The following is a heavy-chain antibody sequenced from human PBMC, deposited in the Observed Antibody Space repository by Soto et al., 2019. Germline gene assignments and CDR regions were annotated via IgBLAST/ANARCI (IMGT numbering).Heavy chain of an antibody. V-gene: IGHV4-34*01. CDR1: GGSFSGYY. CDR3: AREGVIVVVPAAISYNWFDP. Sequence: PSETLSLTCAVYGGSFSGYYWSWIRQPPGKGLEWIGEINHSGSTNYNPSLKSRVTISVDTSKNQFSLKLSSVTAADTAVYYCAREGVIVVVPAAISYNWFDPWGQGTLVTVSS. J-gene: IGHJ5*02. CDR2: INHSGST. D-gene: IGHD2-2*01.